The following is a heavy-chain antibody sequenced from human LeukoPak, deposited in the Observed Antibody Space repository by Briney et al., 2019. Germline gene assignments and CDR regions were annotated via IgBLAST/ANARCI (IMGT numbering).Heavy chain of an antibody. D-gene: IGHD2-2*02. CDR2: ISYDGSNK. J-gene: IGHJ4*02. V-gene: IGHV3-30-3*01. CDR1: GFTFSSYA. Sequence: TGGSLRLSCAASGFTFSSYAMHWVRQAPGKGLEWVAVISYDGSNKYYADSVKGRFTISRDNSKNTLYLQMNSLRAEDTAVYYCARDRADCSSTSCYNSGTFDYWGQGTLVTVSS. CDR3: ARDRADCSSTSCYNSGTFDY.